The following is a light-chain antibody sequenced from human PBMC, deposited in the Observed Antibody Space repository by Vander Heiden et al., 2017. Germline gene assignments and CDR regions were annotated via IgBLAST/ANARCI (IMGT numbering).Light chain of an antibody. CDR3: QQSYSTPLT. CDR2: ASS. CDR1: QSISSY. J-gene: IGKJ4*01. Sequence: DIPMTQSPSSLSASVGDRVTITCRASQSISSYLNWYPQKPGKAPKLLIYASSSLQSGVPSRFSRSGSGTDFTLTISSLQPEDFATYYCQQSYSTPLTFGGGTKVEIK. V-gene: IGKV1-39*01.